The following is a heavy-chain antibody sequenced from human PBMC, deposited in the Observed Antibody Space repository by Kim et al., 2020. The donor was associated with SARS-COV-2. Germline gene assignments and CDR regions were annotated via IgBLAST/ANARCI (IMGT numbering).Heavy chain of an antibody. CDR1: GFTVSSNY. Sequence: GGSLRLSCAASGFTVSSNYMSWVRQAPGKGLEWVSVIYSGGSTYYADSVKGRFTISRDNSKNTLYLQMNSLRAEDTAVYYCARVHYGSGSYSSDYWGQGTLVTVSS. CDR2: IYSGGST. D-gene: IGHD3-10*01. CDR3: ARVHYGSGSYSSDY. J-gene: IGHJ4*02. V-gene: IGHV3-66*02.